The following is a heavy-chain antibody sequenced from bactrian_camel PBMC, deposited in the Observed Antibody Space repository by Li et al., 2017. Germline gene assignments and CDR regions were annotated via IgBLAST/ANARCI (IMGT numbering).Heavy chain of an antibody. V-gene: IGHV3S40*01. CDR1: GFTFRNYD. J-gene: IGHJ7*01. CDR2: IARDGGTT. D-gene: IGHD6*01. Sequence: VQLVESGGGLVQPGESLRVSCAASGFTFRNYDMTWVRQAPGKGLEWVSSIARDGGTTYYADAKKGRFTVSRDNAKNTLYLQMNSLNTEDTAIYYCTRDVAGNYYGLDYWGKGTQVTVS.